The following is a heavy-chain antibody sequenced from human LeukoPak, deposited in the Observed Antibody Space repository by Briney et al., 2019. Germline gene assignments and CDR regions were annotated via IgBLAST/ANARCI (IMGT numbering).Heavy chain of an antibody. J-gene: IGHJ4*02. CDR1: GFTFSSYA. Sequence: GRSLRLSCAASGFTFSSYAMHWVRQAPGKGLEWVAVISYDGSNKYYADSVKGRFTISRDNSKNTLYLQMNSLRAEDTAVYYCARAISGYYPAFDYWGQGTLVTVSS. D-gene: IGHD3-22*01. CDR3: ARAISGYYPAFDY. CDR2: ISYDGSNK. V-gene: IGHV3-30*04.